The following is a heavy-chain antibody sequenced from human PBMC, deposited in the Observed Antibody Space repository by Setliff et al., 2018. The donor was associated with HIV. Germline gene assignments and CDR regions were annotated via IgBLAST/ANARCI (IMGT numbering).Heavy chain of an antibody. D-gene: IGHD5-12*01. CDR2: ISYSGST. V-gene: IGHV4-59*11. Sequence: SETLSLTCTVSGGSISSHYWTWIRQPPGKGLEWIGYISYSGSTNYNPSLKSRATISVDTSKNQFSLKLSSVTASDTAVYYCARSPERGYDSDWFDPWGQGTRVTVS. J-gene: IGHJ5*02. CDR1: GGSISSHY. CDR3: ARSPERGYDSDWFDP.